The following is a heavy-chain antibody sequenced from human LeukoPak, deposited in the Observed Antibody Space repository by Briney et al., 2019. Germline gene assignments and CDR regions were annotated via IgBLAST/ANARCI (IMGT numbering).Heavy chain of an antibody. CDR1: GFSFSNAW. CDR3: ATYYYDTSGYRRYFQY. V-gene: IGHV3-15*01. CDR2: IKGKTDSGTT. Sequence: GGSLRLSCAASGFSFSNAWMTWVRQAPGKGLEWVGRIKGKTDSGTTDYAAPVKGRFTISRDDSKTTLYLQMNSLKTEDTAVYYCATYYYDTSGYRRYFQYWGQGTLVTVSS. D-gene: IGHD3-22*01. J-gene: IGHJ1*01.